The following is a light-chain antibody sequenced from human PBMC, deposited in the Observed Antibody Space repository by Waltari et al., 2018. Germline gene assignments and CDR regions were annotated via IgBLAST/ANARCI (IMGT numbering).Light chain of an antibody. CDR2: EVS. V-gene: IGLV2-14*01. J-gene: IGLJ2*01. Sequence: QSALTQPASVSGSPGQSIPISCTGTRSDVGAYNYVSWYQQHPGKAPKLMIYEVSNRPSGLSNRFSGSKSGNTASLTISGLQAEDEADYYCSSYTTSSTVVFGGGTKLTVL. CDR1: RSDVGAYNY. CDR3: SSYTTSSTVV.